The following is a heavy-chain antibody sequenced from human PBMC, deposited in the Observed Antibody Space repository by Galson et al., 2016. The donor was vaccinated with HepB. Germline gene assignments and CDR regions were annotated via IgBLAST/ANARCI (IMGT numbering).Heavy chain of an antibody. CDR1: GFTFSSYG. CDR3: ARGGYGYETQGGYYYYYAMDV. CDR2: IWYDGSNK. J-gene: IGHJ6*02. V-gene: IGHV3-33*01. Sequence: SLRLSCAASGFTFSSYGMHWVRQAPGKGLEWVALIWYDGSNKYYADSVKGRFTISRDNSKNTVYLQMNSLRAEDTAVYYCARGGYGYETQGGYYYYYAMDVWGQGTTVTVSS. D-gene: IGHD5-18*01.